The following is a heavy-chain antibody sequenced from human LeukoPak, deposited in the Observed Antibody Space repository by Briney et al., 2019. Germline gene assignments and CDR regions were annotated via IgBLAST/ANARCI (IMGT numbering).Heavy chain of an antibody. CDR3: ARDGTYYDFWSGYYTGNNGMDV. D-gene: IGHD3-3*01. CDR2: ITASGGTT. CDR1: GFTFSTFT. J-gene: IGHJ6*02. V-gene: IGHV3-23*01. Sequence: GGSLRLSCAASGFTFSTFTMSWVRQAPGKGLEWVSGITASGGTTYYADSVRGRFTISRDNSKNTLYLQMNSLRAEDTAVYYCARDGTYYDFWSGYYTGNNGMDVWGQGTTVTVSS.